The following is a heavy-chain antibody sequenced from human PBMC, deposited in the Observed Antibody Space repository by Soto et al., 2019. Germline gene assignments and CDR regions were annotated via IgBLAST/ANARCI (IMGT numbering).Heavy chain of an antibody. CDR3: ARDLDSGTTFYGMDV. V-gene: IGHV3-30-3*01. CDR1: GFTFSSYA. Sequence: GGSLRLSCAASGFTFSSYAMHWVRQAPGKGLEWVAVISYDGSNKYYADSVKGRFTISRDNSKNTLYLQMNSLRAEDTAVYYCARDLDSGTTFYGMDVWGQGTTVTV. CDR2: ISYDGSNK. J-gene: IGHJ6*02. D-gene: IGHD1-7*01.